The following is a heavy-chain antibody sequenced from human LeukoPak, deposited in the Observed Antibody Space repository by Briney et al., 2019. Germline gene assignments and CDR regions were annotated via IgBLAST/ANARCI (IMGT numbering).Heavy chain of an antibody. J-gene: IGHJ5*02. CDR2: IYPGDSDT. Sequence: GESLNISCKGSGYSFTSYWIGWVRQMPGKGLEWMGIIYPGDSDTRYSPSFQGQVTISADKSISTAYLQWSSLKASDTAMYYCARESYYYGSGNWFDPWGQGTLVTVSS. CDR3: ARESYYYGSGNWFDP. D-gene: IGHD3-10*01. V-gene: IGHV5-51*01. CDR1: GYSFTSYW.